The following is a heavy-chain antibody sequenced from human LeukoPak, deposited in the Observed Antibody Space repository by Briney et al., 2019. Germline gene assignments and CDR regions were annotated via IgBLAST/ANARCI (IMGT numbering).Heavy chain of an antibody. Sequence: SVKVSCKASGGTFSSYAISWLRQAPGQGLEWMGGIIPIFGTANYAQKFQGRVTITTDESTSTAYMELSSLRSEDTAVYYCAGGHLYYYDSSGYLNYFDYWGQGSLVTVSS. J-gene: IGHJ4*02. CDR1: GGTFSSYA. CDR2: IIPIFGTA. CDR3: AGGHLYYYDSSGYLNYFDY. D-gene: IGHD3-22*01. V-gene: IGHV1-69*05.